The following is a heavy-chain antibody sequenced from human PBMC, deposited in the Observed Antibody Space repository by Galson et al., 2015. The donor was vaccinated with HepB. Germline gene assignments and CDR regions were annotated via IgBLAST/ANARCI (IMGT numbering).Heavy chain of an antibody. V-gene: IGHV3-30*04. CDR3: ARGGDSSSWNYYYYAMDV. D-gene: IGHD6-13*01. J-gene: IGHJ6*02. Sequence: SLRLSCAASGFTFSHYAMHWVRQAPGKGLEWVALISFDETFKYYPDSVKGRFTISRDNSKNTLYLQMNSLRAEDTAVYYCARGGDSSSWNYYYYAMDVWGRGTTVTVSS. CDR2: ISFDETFK. CDR1: GFTFSHYA.